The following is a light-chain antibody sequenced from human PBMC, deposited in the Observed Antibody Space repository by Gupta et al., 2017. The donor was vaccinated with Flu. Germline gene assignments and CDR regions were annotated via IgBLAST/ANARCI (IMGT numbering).Light chain of an antibody. CDR2: DDG. J-gene: IGLJ3*02. Sequence: SYVLTQPASVSVAPGQTARITCGGDNIGTKSVPWYQQKPDQAPVLVVYDDGDRPSGIPERFSGSVSEDTATLTISRVEAGDEADYYCQVLTTRGDECVFGGGTRLTVL. V-gene: IGLV3-21*02. CDR3: QVLTTRGDECV. CDR1: NIGTKS.